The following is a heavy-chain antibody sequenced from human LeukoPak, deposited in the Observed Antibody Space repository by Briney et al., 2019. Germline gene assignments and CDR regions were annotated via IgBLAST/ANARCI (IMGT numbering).Heavy chain of an antibody. J-gene: IGHJ6*02. Sequence: ASVKVSCKASGYTFTGYYMHWVRQAPGQGLEWMGWINPNSGGTNYAQKFQGRVTMTRDTPISTAYMELSRLRSDDTAVYYCARDLGSSPSNYYYGMDVWGQGTTVTVSS. D-gene: IGHD6-6*01. CDR3: ARDLGSSPSNYYYGMDV. V-gene: IGHV1-2*02. CDR2: INPNSGGT. CDR1: GYTFTGYY.